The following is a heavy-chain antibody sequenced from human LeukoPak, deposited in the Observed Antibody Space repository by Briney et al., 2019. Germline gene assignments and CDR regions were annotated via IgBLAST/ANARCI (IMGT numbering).Heavy chain of an antibody. J-gene: IGHJ4*02. CDR3: ARDFPHQRFDY. D-gene: IGHD3-16*01. CDR1: GYTFTSYD. CDR2: VHPLNGDS. Sequence: ASVKVSCKASGYTFTSYDINWVRQAPGQGLEWMGYVHPLNGDSKNAQIFEGRVTMTWDTSTTTAYMELKGLTSEDTALYYCARDFPHQRFDYWGQGTLVTVSS. V-gene: IGHV1-2*02.